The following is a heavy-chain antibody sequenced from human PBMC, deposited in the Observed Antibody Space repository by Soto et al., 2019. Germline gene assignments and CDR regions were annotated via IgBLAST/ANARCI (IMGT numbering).Heavy chain of an antibody. CDR3: ARGAAGTLYYYYYGMDV. D-gene: IGHD6-13*01. CDR1: GGSISSSNW. CDR2: IYHSGST. Sequence: PSETLSLTCAVSGGSISSSNWWSWVRQPPGKGLEWIGEIYHSGSTNYNPSLKSRVTISVDKSKNQFSLKLSSVTAADTAVYYCARGAAGTLYYYYYGMDVWGQGTTVTVSS. J-gene: IGHJ6*02. V-gene: IGHV4-4*02.